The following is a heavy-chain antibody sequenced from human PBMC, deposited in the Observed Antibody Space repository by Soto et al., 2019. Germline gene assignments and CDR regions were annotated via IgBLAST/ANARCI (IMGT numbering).Heavy chain of an antibody. CDR1: GASISSGGFY. J-gene: IGHJ6*02. D-gene: IGHD3-10*01. CDR2: IDYSGST. CDR3: VREEGRDGMVV. Sequence: QVQLQESGPGLVKPSQTLSLTCTVSGASISSGGFYWTWIRQHPGKGLEWIGYIDYSGSTYYNPSLQSRVTISVDTSKNQFSLKLSSVTAADTAVYYCVREEGRDGMVVWGQGTTVTVSS. V-gene: IGHV4-31*03.